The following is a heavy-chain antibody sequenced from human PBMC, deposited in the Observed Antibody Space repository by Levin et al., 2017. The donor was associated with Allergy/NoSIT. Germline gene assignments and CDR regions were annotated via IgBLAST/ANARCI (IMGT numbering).Heavy chain of an antibody. V-gene: IGHV3-30*03. CDR1: GFTFSSYG. CDR3: ARDWGQFSTTWYNGADA. D-gene: IGHD1-1*01. J-gene: IGHJ5*02. CDR2: ISYDGSEK. Sequence: PGESLKISCAASGFTFSSYGMHWVRQAPGKGLEWVAIISYDGSEKYYADSVKGRFTVYRDNSKNTLTLQMDSLRAGDSAVYYCARDWGQFSTTWYNGADAWGQGTLVTVSS.